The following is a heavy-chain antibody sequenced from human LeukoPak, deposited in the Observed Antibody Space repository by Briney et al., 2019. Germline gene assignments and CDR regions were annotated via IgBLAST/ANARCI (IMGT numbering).Heavy chain of an antibody. J-gene: IGHJ4*02. D-gene: IGHD3-10*01. V-gene: IGHV3-7*01. CDR1: GFTFSSYW. CDR3: ARPGGAVDY. Sequence: GGSLRLSCVASGFTFSSYWMSWVRQAPGKGLEWVANIKQDGSEKYYVDSVKGRFTISRDNAKNSLYLQMNSLRAEDTAVYYCARPGGAVDYWGQGTLVTVSS. CDR2: IKQDGSEK.